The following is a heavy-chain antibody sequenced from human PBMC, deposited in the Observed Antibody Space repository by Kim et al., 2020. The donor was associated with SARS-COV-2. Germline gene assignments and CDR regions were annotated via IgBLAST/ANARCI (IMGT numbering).Heavy chain of an antibody. D-gene: IGHD2-2*01. V-gene: IGHV3-11*06. CDR2: ISSSSSYT. J-gene: IGHJ4*02. Sequence: GGSLRLSCAASGFTFSDYYMSWIRQAPEKGLEWVSYISSSSSYTNYADSVMGRFTISRDNAKNSLYLQMNSLRAEDTAVYYCARDPYCSTTSCKGLDYWGQGTLVTVSS. CDR1: GFTFSDYY. CDR3: ARDPYCSTTSCKGLDY.